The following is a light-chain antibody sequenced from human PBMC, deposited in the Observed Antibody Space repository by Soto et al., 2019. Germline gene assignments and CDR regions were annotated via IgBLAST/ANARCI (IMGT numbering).Light chain of an antibody. CDR3: SSYAGSNNVI. Sequence: QSALTQPPSASGYPGQSVTISCTGATSDVGGYNYVSWYQQHPGKAPKLMIYEVSERPSGVPDRFSGSKSGNTASLTVSGLQAENEADYYCSSYAGSNNVIFGGGTTLTVL. J-gene: IGLJ2*01. V-gene: IGLV2-8*01. CDR2: EVS. CDR1: TSDVGGYNY.